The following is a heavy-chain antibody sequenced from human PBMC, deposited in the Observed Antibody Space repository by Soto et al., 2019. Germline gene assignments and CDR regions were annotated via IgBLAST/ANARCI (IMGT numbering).Heavy chain of an antibody. V-gene: IGHV1-2*02. CDR2: INPKSGAS. CDR3: TIELYTYNWFDP. D-gene: IGHD2-8*01. J-gene: IGHJ5*02. CDR1: GYSFIDYY. Sequence: GASVKVSCKAFGYSFIDYYIHWVRQAPGQGLEWMGWINPKSGASNYAQKFQGRVNMTGDTSLSAAYMELSSLTADDTAVYYCTIELYTYNWFDPWGQGTQVTVSS.